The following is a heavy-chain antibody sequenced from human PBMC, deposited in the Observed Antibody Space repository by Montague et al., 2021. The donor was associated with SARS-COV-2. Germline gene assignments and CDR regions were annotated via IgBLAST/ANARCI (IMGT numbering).Heavy chain of an antibody. CDR2: IYDSGST. V-gene: IGHV4-39*02. J-gene: IGHJ3*02. CDR1: GGSISSNNYY. Sequence: SETLSLTCTVSGGSISSNNYYWDWIRQPPEKGLEWLGSIYDSGSTYYXXXLKSRVTISVDTSKNHFSLKLNSVTAADTAVYYCARRGRKLLPVATTIGGFDIWGQGTMVTVSS. D-gene: IGHD5-12*01. CDR3: ARRGRKLLPVATTIGGFDI.